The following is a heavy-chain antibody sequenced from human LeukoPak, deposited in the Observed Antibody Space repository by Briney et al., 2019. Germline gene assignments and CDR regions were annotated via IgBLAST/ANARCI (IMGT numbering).Heavy chain of an antibody. J-gene: IGHJ4*02. CDR3: ARAHYYDSSGLDY. Sequence: GRSLRLSCAASGFTFDDYAMHWVRQAPGKGLEWVSGIGWNSGSIGYADSVKGRFTISRDNAKNSLYLQMSSLRAEDTAVYYCARAHYYDSSGLDYWGQGTLVTVSS. V-gene: IGHV3-9*01. D-gene: IGHD3-22*01. CDR2: IGWNSGSI. CDR1: GFTFDDYA.